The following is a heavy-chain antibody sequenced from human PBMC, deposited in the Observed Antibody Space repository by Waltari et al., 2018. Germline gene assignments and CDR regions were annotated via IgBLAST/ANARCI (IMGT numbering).Heavy chain of an antibody. CDR2: INHSGST. J-gene: IGHJ4*02. Sequence: QVQLQQWGAGLLKPSETLSLTCAVYGGSFSGYYWSWIRQPPGKGLEWSGEINHSGSTNYNPSLKSRVTISVDTSKNQFSLKLSSGTAADTAVYYCARRGLQNHYFDYWGQGTLVTVSS. D-gene: IGHD4-4*01. CDR1: GGSFSGYY. V-gene: IGHV4-34*01. CDR3: ARRGLQNHYFDY.